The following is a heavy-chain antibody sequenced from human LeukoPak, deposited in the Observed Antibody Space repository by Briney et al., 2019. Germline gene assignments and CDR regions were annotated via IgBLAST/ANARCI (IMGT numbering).Heavy chain of an antibody. D-gene: IGHD6-13*01. CDR3: ASLAISAAGSH. CDR1: GGSISSTSCY. Sequence: PSETLSLTCTVSGGSISSTSCYWGWIRQPPGEVLEWIGRIYYSGSTYYNPSLKSRVTISVDTSKNQFSLKLSSVTVADTAVYYCASLAISAAGSHWGQGTLVTVSS. J-gene: IGHJ4*02. V-gene: IGHV4-39*01. CDR2: IYYSGST.